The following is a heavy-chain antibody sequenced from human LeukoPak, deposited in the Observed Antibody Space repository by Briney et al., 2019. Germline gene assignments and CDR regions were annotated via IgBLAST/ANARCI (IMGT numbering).Heavy chain of an antibody. Sequence: GASVKVSCKASGYTFTGYYMHWVRQAPGQGLEWMGIINPSGGSTSYAQKFQGRVTMTRDMSTSTVYMELSSLRSEDTAVYYCARATHPSGIAVAGDAFDIWGQGTMVTVSS. CDR2: INPSGGST. CDR3: ARATHPSGIAVAGDAFDI. J-gene: IGHJ3*02. V-gene: IGHV1-46*01. D-gene: IGHD6-19*01. CDR1: GYTFTGYY.